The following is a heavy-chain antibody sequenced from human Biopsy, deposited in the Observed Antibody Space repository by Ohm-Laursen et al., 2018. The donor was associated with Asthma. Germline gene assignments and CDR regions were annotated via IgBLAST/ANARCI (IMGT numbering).Heavy chain of an antibody. D-gene: IGHD3-10*01. CDR3: ARAVDYSHYYGIDV. CDR2: ISVYNGNT. Sequence: GASVKVSCKTSGYTFNSAGITWVRQAPGQGLEWMGWISVYNGNTKVAQKLQGRVTMITDTSTSTAYMELRNLRSDDTAVYFCARAVDYSHYYGIDVWGQGTTVTVS. V-gene: IGHV1-18*01. J-gene: IGHJ6*02. CDR1: GYTFNSAG.